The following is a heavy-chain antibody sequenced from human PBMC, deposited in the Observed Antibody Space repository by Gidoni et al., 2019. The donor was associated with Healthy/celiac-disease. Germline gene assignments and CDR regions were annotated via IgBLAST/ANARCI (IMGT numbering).Heavy chain of an antibody. V-gene: IGHV4-39*07. CDR2: IYYSGST. D-gene: IGHD6-6*01. J-gene: IGHJ6*02. Sequence: QLQLQESGPGLVKPSETLSLTCTVSGGSISSSSYYWGWLRQPPGKGLEWIGSIYYSGSTYYNPSLKSRVTISVDTSKNQFSLKLSSVTAADTAVYYCARAGAIAARIYYYGMDVWGQGTTVTVSS. CDR1: GGSISSSSYY. CDR3: ARAGAIAARIYYYGMDV.